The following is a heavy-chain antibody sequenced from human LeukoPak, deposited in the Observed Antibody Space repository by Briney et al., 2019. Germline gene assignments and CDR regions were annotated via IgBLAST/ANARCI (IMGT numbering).Heavy chain of an antibody. D-gene: IGHD3-22*01. CDR3: AKRGVVIRVILVGFHKEAYYFDS. V-gene: IGHV3-23*01. J-gene: IGHJ4*02. Sequence: PGGSLGLSCVVSGITLSNYGMSWVRQAPGKGLEWVAGISESGGRTNYADSVKGRFTISRDSPKNTLYLQMNSLRAEDTAVYFCAKRGVVIRVILVGFHKEAYYFDSWGQGALVTVSS. CDR2: ISESGGRT. CDR1: GITLSNYG.